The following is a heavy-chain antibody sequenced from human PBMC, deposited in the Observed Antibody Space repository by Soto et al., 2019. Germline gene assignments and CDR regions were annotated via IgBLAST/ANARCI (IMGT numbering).Heavy chain of an antibody. CDR1: DGSISSYY. CDR2: IFYTGST. D-gene: IGHD1-1*01. J-gene: IGHJ4*02. CDR3: ARHYPNGNNWSYFDY. V-gene: IGHV4-59*08. Sequence: PSETLSLTCTVSDGSISSYYWGWIRQPPGKGLEWIGYIFYTGSTNYKPSLKSRVTISVDTSKNQFSLKLSSVTAADTAVYYFARHYPNGNNWSYFDYWGQGTLVTVSS.